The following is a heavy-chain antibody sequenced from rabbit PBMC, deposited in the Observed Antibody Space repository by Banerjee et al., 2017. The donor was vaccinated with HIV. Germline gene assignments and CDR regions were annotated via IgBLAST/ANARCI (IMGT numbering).Heavy chain of an antibody. Sequence: QSLEESGGDLVKPGASLTLTCKASGIDFSSSGWICWVRQAPGKGLEWIACIATGNGNTYYASWAKGRFTISKTSSTAVTLQMTSLTAADTATYFCAGRYTDIDYWAVWGLWGPGTLVTVS. CDR2: IATGNGNT. CDR1: GIDFSSSGW. J-gene: IGHJ4*01. D-gene: IGHD1-1*01. CDR3: AGRYTDIDYWAVWGL. V-gene: IGHV1S40*01.